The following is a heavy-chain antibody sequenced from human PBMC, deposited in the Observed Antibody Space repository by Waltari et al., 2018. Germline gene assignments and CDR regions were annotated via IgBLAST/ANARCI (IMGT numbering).Heavy chain of an antibody. CDR3: ASGPRSGGNWYFDL. D-gene: IGHD1-26*01. CDR1: GFTFSSYE. V-gene: IGHV3-48*03. Sequence: EVQLVESGGGLVQPGGSLRVSCAASGFTFSSYEMNWVRQAPGKGLEWVSYNTSGGGTEHYADSVRGRFTISRDNARNSLYLQMNSLRAEDTAVYFCASGPRSGGNWYFDLWGRGTLVTVSS. CDR2: NTSGGGTE. J-gene: IGHJ2*01.